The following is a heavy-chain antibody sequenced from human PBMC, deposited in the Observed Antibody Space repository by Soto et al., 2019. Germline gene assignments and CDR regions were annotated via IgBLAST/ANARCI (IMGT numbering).Heavy chain of an antibody. V-gene: IGHV4-30-2*01. J-gene: IGHJ5*02. CDR3: ARWWMYDPRFDP. CDR2: IYHSGST. Sequence: QLQLQESVSGLVKPSQTLSLTCAVSGGSISSGGYSWSLIRQPPGQGLEWNGYIYHSGSTYYNPSLKSRVTIAVDRSKNQFSLKLSSVTAADKAVYYCARWWMYDPRFDPCGPGTLVTVSS. D-gene: IGHD2-8*01. CDR1: GGSISSGGYS.